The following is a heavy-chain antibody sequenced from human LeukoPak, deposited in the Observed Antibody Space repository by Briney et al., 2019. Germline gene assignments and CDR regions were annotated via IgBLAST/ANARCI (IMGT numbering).Heavy chain of an antibody. CDR1: GGSISTYY. CDR3: ARDYDSSGYYWS. J-gene: IGHJ4*02. Sequence: SETLSLTCTVSGGSISTYYWTWIRHPPGKGLEWIGYVYYSGTTNYNPSLESRVTISIDTSKNQFSLKLNSVTAADTAVYYCARDYDSSGYYWSWGQGTLVTVSS. V-gene: IGHV4-59*01. D-gene: IGHD3-22*01. CDR2: VYYSGTT.